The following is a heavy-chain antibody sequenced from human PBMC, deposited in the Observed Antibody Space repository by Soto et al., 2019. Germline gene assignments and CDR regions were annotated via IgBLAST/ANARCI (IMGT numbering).Heavy chain of an antibody. CDR2: I. Sequence: SETLSLTCAVSGYSISSGYYWGWLRQPPGKGLEWIGSIYYNPSLNSRVTLSIDMTNNHVSLILNSVTAADTAVYYCARVGPWVPYYYDSSPYTFENWFDTWGQGTLVTVSS. CDR1: GYSISSGYY. D-gene: IGHD3-22*01. CDR3: ARVGPWVPYYYDSSPYTFENWFDT. J-gene: IGHJ5*02. V-gene: IGHV4-38-2*01.